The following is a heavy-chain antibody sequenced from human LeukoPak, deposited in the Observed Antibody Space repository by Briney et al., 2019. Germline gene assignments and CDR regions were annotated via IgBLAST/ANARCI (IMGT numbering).Heavy chain of an antibody. CDR3: TRESGSYYGNDY. V-gene: IGHV1-2*06. CDR1: GYTFTGYY. CDR2: INPNNGAT. D-gene: IGHD1-26*01. Sequence: ASVKVSCKASGYTFTGYYMHWVRQAPGQGLEWMGRINPNNGATNYAQKLQGRVTITGDTSISTAYMELSSLRSDDTAVYYCTRESGSYYGNDYWGQGTLVTVSS. J-gene: IGHJ4*02.